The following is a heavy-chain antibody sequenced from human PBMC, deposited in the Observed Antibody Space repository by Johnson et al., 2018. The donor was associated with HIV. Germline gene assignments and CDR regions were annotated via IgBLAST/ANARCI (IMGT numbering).Heavy chain of an antibody. CDR1: GFTISSYG. CDR2: IRYDGSNK. CDR3: ASSGWFDAAFDI. V-gene: IGHV3-30*02. D-gene: IGHD6-19*01. J-gene: IGHJ3*02. Sequence: QVQLVESGGGVVQPGGSLRLSCAASGFTISSYGMYWVRQAPGKGLEWVAFIRYDGSNKYYADSVKGRFTISRDNSKNTLYLQMNSLRPEDTAVYYSASSGWFDAAFDIWGQGTMVTVSS.